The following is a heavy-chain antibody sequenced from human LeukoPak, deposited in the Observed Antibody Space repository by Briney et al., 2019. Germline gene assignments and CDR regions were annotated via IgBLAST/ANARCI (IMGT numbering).Heavy chain of an antibody. CDR1: GFPFIRYG. CDR3: ASGSYYDSSGYTHFDY. D-gene: IGHD3-22*01. J-gene: IGHJ4*02. CDR2: LSYEGSNK. Sequence: PGRALRLPCAGSGFPFIRYGMHGARQAPGKGLEGVADLSYEGSNKCYADSGKGRFTITRDNSKNTLYLQMNSLRPEDTAVYYCASGSYYDSSGYTHFDYWGQGTLVTVSS. V-gene: IGHV3-30*03.